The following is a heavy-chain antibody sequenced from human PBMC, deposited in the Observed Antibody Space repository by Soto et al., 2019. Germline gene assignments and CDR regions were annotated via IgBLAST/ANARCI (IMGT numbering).Heavy chain of an antibody. CDR2: MNPNSGNT. CDR3: ARVYYFDYYYYYMDV. V-gene: IGHV1-8*01. J-gene: IGHJ6*03. Sequence: GASVKVSCKASGYTFTSYDINWVRQATGQGLEWMGWMNPNSGNTGYAQKFQGRVTMTRNTSISTAYMELSSLRSEDTAVYYCARVYYFDYYYYYMDVWGKGTTVTVSS. CDR1: GYTFTSYD. D-gene: IGHD2-8*01.